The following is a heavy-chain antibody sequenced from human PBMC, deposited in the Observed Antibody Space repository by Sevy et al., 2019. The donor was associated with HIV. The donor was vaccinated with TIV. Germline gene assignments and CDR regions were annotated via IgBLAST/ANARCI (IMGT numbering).Heavy chain of an antibody. CDR1: GGSISSSSYY. CDR3: ARHFGWYIGVNWFDP. V-gene: IGHV4-39*01. D-gene: IGHD6-19*01. J-gene: IGHJ5*02. Sequence: SETLSLTCTVSGGSISSSSYYWGWIRQPPGKGLEWIGSIYYSGSTYYNPSLKSRVTISVDTSKNQFSLQLSSVTAADTAVYYCARHFGWYIGVNWFDPWGQGTLVTVSS. CDR2: IYYSGST.